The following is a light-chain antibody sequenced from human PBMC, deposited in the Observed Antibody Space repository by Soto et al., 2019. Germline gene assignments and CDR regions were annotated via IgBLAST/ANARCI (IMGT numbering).Light chain of an antibody. CDR2: WAS. CDR3: QQYYRTPPT. J-gene: IGKJ1*01. V-gene: IGKV4-1*01. Sequence: DIVMTQSPDALAVSLGARATINCKSSQTVLYSSNNKNYLAWYQPKSGQSPKLLIYWASTRESGVPDRFSGSGSGTDFTLTISSLQAEDVAVYYCQQYYRTPPTFGQGTKVDIK. CDR1: QTVLYSSNNKNY.